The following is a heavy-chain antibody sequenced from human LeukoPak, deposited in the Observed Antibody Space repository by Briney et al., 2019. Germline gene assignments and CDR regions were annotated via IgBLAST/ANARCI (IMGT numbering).Heavy chain of an antibody. J-gene: IGHJ6*03. CDR3: ARGSDYDDYFYMDV. Sequence: ASVKVSCKTSGYRFTGYYLHWVRQAPGQGLEWMGWMNPKSGATDYARKFQGRVTMTRDTSISTAYMELSRLRTDDTAVYLCARGSDYDDYFYMDVWGKGTTVTISS. CDR2: MNPKSGAT. CDR1: GYRFTGYY. V-gene: IGHV1-2*02.